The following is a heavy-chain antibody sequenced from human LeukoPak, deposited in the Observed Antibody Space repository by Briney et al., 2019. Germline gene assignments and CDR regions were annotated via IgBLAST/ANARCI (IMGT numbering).Heavy chain of an antibody. J-gene: IGHJ5*02. D-gene: IGHD4-17*01. V-gene: IGHV4-59*01. CDR3: ARDNYGDYRANWFDP. CDR2: IYYSGGT. CDR1: GGSISSYY. Sequence: SETLSLTCTVSGGSISSYYWSWIRQPPGKGLEWIGYIYYSGGTNYNPSLKSRVTISVDTSKNQFSLKLSSVTAADTAVYYCARDNYGDYRANWFDPWGQGTLVTVSS.